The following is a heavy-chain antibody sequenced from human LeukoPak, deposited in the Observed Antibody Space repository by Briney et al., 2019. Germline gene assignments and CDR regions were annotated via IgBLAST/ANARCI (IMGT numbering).Heavy chain of an antibody. CDR1: GFTFSSYG. V-gene: IGHV3-30*18. CDR3: AKERPSGSYQYYFDY. CDR2: ISYDGSNK. J-gene: IGHJ4*02. D-gene: IGHD3-10*01. Sequence: PGGSLRLSCAASGFTFSSYGMHWVRQAPGKGLEWVAVISYDGSNKYYADSVKGRFTISRDNSKNTLYLQMNSLRAEDTAVYYRAKERPSGSYQYYFDYWGQGTLVTVSS.